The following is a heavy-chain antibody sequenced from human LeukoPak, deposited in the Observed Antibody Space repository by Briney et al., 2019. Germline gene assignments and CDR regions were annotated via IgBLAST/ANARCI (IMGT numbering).Heavy chain of an antibody. CDR1: GFTFDDYA. CDR2: ISGDGGST. V-gene: IGHV3-43*02. CDR3: AKKKNPGWLRFIGAFDI. J-gene: IGHJ3*02. Sequence: GGSLRLSCAASGFTFDDYAMHWVRQAPGKGLEWASLISGDGGSTDYADSVKGRFTISGDNSKNYLYLQMNSLRTEDTALYYCAKKKNPGWLRFIGAFDIWGQGTMVTVSS. D-gene: IGHD5-12*01.